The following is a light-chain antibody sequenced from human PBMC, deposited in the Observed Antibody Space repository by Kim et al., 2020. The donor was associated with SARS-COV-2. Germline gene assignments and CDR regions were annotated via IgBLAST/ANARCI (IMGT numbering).Light chain of an antibody. CDR3: QQYDNLLTWT. Sequence: SLGDRVTITCPASQDISNYLNWYQQKPGKAPKLLIYDASNLETGVPSRFSGSGSGTDFTFTISSLQPEDIATYYCQQYDNLLTWTFGQGTKVDIK. CDR2: DAS. J-gene: IGKJ1*01. V-gene: IGKV1-33*01. CDR1: QDISNY.